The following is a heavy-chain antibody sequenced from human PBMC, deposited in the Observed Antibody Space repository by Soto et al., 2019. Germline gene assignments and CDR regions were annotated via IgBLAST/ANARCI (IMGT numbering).Heavy chain of an antibody. V-gene: IGHV3-48*01. CDR2: ISSSSSAI. D-gene: IGHD2-2*01. J-gene: IGHJ6*03. Sequence: EVQLVESGGGLVQPGGSLRLSCAASGFTFSTYSMNWVRQAPGKGLEWVSYISSSSSAIYYADSVKGRFTISRDNAKNSLYLQMNSLRAEDTAVYYGARDSPSYGSSTSCSSGDNYYYYYMDVWGKGTTVTV. CDR1: GFTFSTYS. CDR3: ARDSPSYGSSTSCSSGDNYYYYYMDV.